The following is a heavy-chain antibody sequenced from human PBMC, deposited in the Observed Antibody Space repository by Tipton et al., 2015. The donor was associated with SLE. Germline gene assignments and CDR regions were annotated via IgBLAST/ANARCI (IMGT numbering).Heavy chain of an antibody. J-gene: IGHJ4*02. CDR1: GGSISSSNNY. Sequence: TLSLTCTVSGGSISSSNNYWDWIRQPPGKGLEWIGTIYYSGRTDYNPSLKSRVTMSVDTSMNQFSLKLNSVTAADTAVYYCARARVGSRLIGYWGQGTLVTVSS. CDR2: IYYSGRT. D-gene: IGHD3-10*01. CDR3: ARARVGSRLIGY. V-gene: IGHV4-39*07.